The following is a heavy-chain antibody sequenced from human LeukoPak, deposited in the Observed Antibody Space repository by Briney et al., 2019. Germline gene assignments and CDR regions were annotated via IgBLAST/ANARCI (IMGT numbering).Heavy chain of an antibody. D-gene: IGHD3-22*01. V-gene: IGHV4-4*09. CDR3: ARVVISPGDAFDV. J-gene: IGHJ3*01. Sequence: SETLSLTCTVSGGSISSYYWSWIRQPPGKGLEWIGYIYHSGNAHYNPSLKSRLTISIDTSNNQFSLRLNSVTAADTAVYYCARVVISPGDAFDVWGQGTMVTVSS. CDR2: IYHSGNA. CDR1: GGSISSYY.